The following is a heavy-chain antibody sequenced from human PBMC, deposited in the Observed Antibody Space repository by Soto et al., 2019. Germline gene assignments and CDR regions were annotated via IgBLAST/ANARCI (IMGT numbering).Heavy chain of an antibody. D-gene: IGHD3-3*01. CDR1: GYTFTGYY. V-gene: IGHV1-2*02. J-gene: IGHJ4*02. CDR2: INPNSGGT. CDR3: ARGQEEWSPFDY. Sequence: GASVKVSCKASGYTFTGYYMHWVRQAPGQGLEWMGWINPNSGGTNYAQKFQGRVTMTRDTSTSTVYMELSSLRSEDTAVYYCARGQEEWSPFDYWGQGTLVTVSS.